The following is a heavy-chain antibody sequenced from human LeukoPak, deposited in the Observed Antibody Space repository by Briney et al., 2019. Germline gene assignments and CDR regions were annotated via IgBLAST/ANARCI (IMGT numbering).Heavy chain of an antibody. CDR1: GFTFSSNW. J-gene: IGHJ3*02. Sequence: PGGSLRLSCAASGFTFSSNWMHWVRHAPGKGLVWVSRINSDGTSTSYADSVKGRFTISRDNAKNTLYLQMNSLRAEDTAVYYCARSLGQNDAFDIWGQGTMVTVSS. CDR3: ARSLGQNDAFDI. CDR2: INSDGTST. V-gene: IGHV3-74*01.